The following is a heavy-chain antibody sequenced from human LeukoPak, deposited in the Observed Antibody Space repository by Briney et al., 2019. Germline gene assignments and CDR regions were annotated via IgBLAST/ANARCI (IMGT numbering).Heavy chain of an antibody. CDR2: ISHNSGDT. CDR1: GYTFTGNY. CDR3: ARDSRGSYLSSSDY. D-gene: IGHD1-26*01. Sequence: GASVKVSCKASGYTFTGNYMHWGRQAPGQGLEWMGWISHNSGDTNYAQKFQGRVTMTRDTSISTAYMELSRLRSDDTAVYYCARDSRGSYLSSSDYWGQGTLVTVSS. J-gene: IGHJ4*02. V-gene: IGHV1-2*02.